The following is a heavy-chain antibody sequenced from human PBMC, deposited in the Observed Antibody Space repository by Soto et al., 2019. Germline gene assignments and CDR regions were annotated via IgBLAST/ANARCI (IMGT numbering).Heavy chain of an antibody. V-gene: IGHV4-59*01. CDR2: IHNGQTT. Sequence: PSETLSLTCTVSGDSLTRNYWSWIRQPPGKGLEWLAFIHNGQTTNYNPSLVGRVSVSVDTSKSQLSLNLNSVTAADTAVYYCARTVSGGFDYWGQGILITVX. J-gene: IGHJ4*01. CDR3: ARTVSGGFDY. D-gene: IGHD3-16*01. CDR1: GDSLTRNY.